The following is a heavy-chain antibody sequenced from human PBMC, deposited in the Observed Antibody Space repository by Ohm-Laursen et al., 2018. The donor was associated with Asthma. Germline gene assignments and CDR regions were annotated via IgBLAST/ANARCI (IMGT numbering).Heavy chain of an antibody. CDR3: VKDLYYYDSSGYYSNVNY. CDR2: ISYDGSNK. J-gene: IGHJ4*02. Sequence: SLRLSCAAAGFTFSSYGMHWVRQAPGKGLEWVAVISYDGSNKYYADSVKGRFTISRDNSKNTLYLQMSSLRAEDTAVYYCVKDLYYYDSSGYYSNVNYWGQGTLVTVSS. D-gene: IGHD3-22*01. V-gene: IGHV3-30*18. CDR1: GFTFSSYG.